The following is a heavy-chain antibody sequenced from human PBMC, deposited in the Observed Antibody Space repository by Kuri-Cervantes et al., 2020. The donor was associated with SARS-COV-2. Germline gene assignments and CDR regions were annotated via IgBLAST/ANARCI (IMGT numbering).Heavy chain of an antibody. V-gene: IGHV4-34*01. D-gene: IGHD3-22*01. CDR2: INHRGNT. CDR3: AGGYYYNSSGPVLRYYFDY. Sequence: SETLSLTCAVQGGSFSGYYWSWIRQPPGKGREWIGEINHRGNTNYNPSLKSRVTISVFTSKNQFSLKLSSVTAEDTAVYYCAGGYYYNSSGPVLRYYFDYWGQGTLVTDSS. J-gene: IGHJ4*02. CDR1: GGSFSGYY.